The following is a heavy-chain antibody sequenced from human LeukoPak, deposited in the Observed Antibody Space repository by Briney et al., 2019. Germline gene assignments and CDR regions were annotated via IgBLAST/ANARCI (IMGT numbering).Heavy chain of an antibody. CDR2: IDYDGTGM. Sequence: GGSLRLSCAASGFPFSDHYMIWIRQAPGKGLEWVSYIDYDGTGMSYADSVKGRFTISRDNSKNTLYLQMNSLRAEDTAVYYCAKSITDSSSPGVCWFDPWGQGTLVTVSS. CDR3: AKSITDSSSPGVCWFDP. J-gene: IGHJ5*02. CDR1: GFPFSDHY. V-gene: IGHV3-11*01. D-gene: IGHD6-6*01.